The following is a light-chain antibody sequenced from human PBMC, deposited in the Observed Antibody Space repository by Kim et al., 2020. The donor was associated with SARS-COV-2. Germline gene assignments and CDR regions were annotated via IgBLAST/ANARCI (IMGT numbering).Light chain of an antibody. V-gene: IGLV3-21*04. CDR1: YTGTRS. J-gene: IGLJ1*01. CDR2: Y. Sequence: SYELTQPPSVSVAPGETARITCEGVYTGTRSVHWYQQKTGQGPVLVMYYDRPSGIPDRFFGSSSGTTATLTINRVEAGDEADYYCQVWDTSRHYVFGTGT. CDR3: QVWDTSRHYV.